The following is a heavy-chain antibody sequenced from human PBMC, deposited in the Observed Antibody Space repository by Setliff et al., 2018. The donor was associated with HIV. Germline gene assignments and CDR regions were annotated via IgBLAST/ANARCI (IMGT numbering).Heavy chain of an antibody. J-gene: IGHJ6*03. Sequence: PSETLSLTCTVSGGSISSGSYYWSWIRQPAGKGLEWIGSIYYSGSTYYNPSLKSRVTISVDTSKNQFSLKLSSVTAADTAVYYCARGRGSLPVLYYYYYYMDVWGKGTTVTVSS. D-gene: IGHD1-26*01. CDR3: ARGRGSLPVLYYYYYYMDV. V-gene: IGHV4-39*07. CDR1: GGSISSGSYY. CDR2: IYYSGST.